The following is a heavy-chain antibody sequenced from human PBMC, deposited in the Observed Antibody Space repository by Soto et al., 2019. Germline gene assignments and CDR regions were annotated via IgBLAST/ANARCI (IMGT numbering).Heavy chain of an antibody. CDR3: ARRAETNGWNGFGADKYYFDF. Sequence: ASVKVSCKASGYTFTSYDIYWVRQATGQGLEGMGWMNPNTGNSGHAQKFQGRVTMTSDTSISTAHMELSSLRSEDTAVYYCARRAETNGWNGFGADKYYFDFWGQGTLVTVSS. V-gene: IGHV1-8*01. J-gene: IGHJ4*02. CDR2: MNPNTGNS. D-gene: IGHD1-1*01. CDR1: GYTFTSYD.